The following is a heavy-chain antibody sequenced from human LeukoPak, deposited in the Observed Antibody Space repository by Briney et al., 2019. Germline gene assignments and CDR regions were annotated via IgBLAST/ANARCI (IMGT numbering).Heavy chain of an antibody. CDR1: GFTFSSYA. CDR3: ATSGDIVVVVAATFDY. Sequence: PGGSLRLSCAASGFTFSSYAMSWVRQVPGKGLEWVSAISGSGGSTYYADSVKGRFTISRDNSKNTLYLQMNSLRAEDTAVYYCATSGDIVVVVAATFDYWGQGTLVTVSS. CDR2: ISGSGGST. V-gene: IGHV3-23*01. J-gene: IGHJ4*02. D-gene: IGHD2-15*01.